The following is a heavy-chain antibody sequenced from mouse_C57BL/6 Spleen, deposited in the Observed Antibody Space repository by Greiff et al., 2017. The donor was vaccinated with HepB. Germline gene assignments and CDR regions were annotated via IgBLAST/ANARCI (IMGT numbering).Heavy chain of an antibody. D-gene: IGHD2-10*02. J-gene: IGHJ3*01. CDR1: GFTFSSYG. V-gene: IGHV5-6*02. Sequence: EVKLVESGGDLVKPGGSLKLSCAASGFTFSSYGMSWVRQTPDKRLEWVATISSGGSYTYYPDSVKGRFTISRDNAKNTLYLQMSSLKSEDTAMYYCARQGRYGNTWFAYWGQGTLVTVSA. CDR2: ISSGGSYT. CDR3: ARQGRYGNTWFAY.